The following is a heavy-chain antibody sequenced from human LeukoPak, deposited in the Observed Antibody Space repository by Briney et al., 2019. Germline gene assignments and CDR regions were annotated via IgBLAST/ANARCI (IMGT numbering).Heavy chain of an antibody. CDR3: ARARTVVTTIIYYYYYYGMDV. V-gene: IGHV3-30*03. D-gene: IGHD4-23*01. J-gene: IGHJ6*02. Sequence: GGSLRLSCAASGFTFSRYGMLGAREAPGKGLEWVAVISYDGSNKYYADSVKGRFTISRDNSKNTLYLQMNSLRAEDTAVYYCARARTVVTTIIYYYYYYGMDVWGQGTTVTVSS. CDR1: GFTFSRYG. CDR2: ISYDGSNK.